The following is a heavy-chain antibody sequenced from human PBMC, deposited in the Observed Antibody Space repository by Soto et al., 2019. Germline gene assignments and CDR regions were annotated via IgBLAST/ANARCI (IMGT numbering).Heavy chain of an antibody. V-gene: IGHV3-48*01. Sequence: EVQLVESGGGLVQPGGSLRLSCAASGFTFSSYSMNWVRQAPGKGLEWVSYISSSSSTIYYADSVKGRFTISRYNTKNSLYLQMNRLRAEDTAVYYCARGAYYYDSSRLSYWGQGTLVTVSS. CDR2: ISSSSSTI. J-gene: IGHJ4*02. CDR3: ARGAYYYDSSRLSY. CDR1: GFTFSSYS. D-gene: IGHD3-22*01.